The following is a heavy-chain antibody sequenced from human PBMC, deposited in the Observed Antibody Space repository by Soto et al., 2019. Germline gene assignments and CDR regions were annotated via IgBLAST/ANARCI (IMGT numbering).Heavy chain of an antibody. J-gene: IGHJ5*02. D-gene: IGHD2-21*02. CDR3: AKCNVLVTTSGGWCNCFDP. Sequence: ELQLLESGGGLVQPGGSLRLSCTASEFTFANFAMSWVRQAPGKGLEWVSGISADGGGTYYAGSVKGRFTISRDNSKKTMYFQLNSLRDEDTAVYYCAKCNVLVTTSGGWCNCFDPWGQGTPVTVSS. CDR1: EFTFANFA. CDR2: ISADGGGT. V-gene: IGHV3-23*01.